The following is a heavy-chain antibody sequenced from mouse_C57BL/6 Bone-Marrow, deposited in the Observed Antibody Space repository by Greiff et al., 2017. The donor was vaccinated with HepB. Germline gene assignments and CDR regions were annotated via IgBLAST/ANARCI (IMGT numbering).Heavy chain of an antibody. J-gene: IGHJ3*01. CDR3: ARGSSFAY. CDR1: GFTFSDYG. Sequence: EVQLVESGGGLVKPGGSLKLSCAASGFTFSDYGMHWVRQAPEKGLEWVAYISSGSSTIYYADTGKGRFTISRDNAKNTLFLQMTSLRSEDTAMYYCARGSSFAYWGQGTLVTVSA. V-gene: IGHV5-17*01. D-gene: IGHD1-3*01. CDR2: ISSGSSTI.